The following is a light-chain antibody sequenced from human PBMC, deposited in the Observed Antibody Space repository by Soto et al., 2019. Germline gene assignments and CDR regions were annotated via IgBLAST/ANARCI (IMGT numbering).Light chain of an antibody. J-gene: IGLJ1*01. Sequence: QSVLTQPASVSGSPGQSITISCTGTSSDVGSYNLVSWYQQRPGKAPELMIYEGIKRPSGVSNRFSGSESGNTASLTISGLQAEDEADYYCCSFASSSTYVFGSGTKVTVL. V-gene: IGLV2-23*01. CDR2: EGI. CDR3: CSFASSSTYV. CDR1: SSDVGSYNL.